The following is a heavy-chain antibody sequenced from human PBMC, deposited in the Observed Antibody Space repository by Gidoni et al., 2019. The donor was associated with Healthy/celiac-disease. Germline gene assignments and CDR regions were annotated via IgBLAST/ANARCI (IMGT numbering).Heavy chain of an antibody. V-gene: IGHV3-33*01. CDR2: IWYDGSNK. J-gene: IGHJ3*02. D-gene: IGHD3-22*01. Sequence: QVQLVESGGGVVQPGRSLRLSCAASGFTFSSYGMHWVRQAPGKGLEWVAVIWYDGSNKYYADSVKGRFTISRDNSKNTLYLQMNSLRAEDTAVYYCARGITMIVVAYAFDIWGQGTMVTVSS. CDR1: GFTFSSYG. CDR3: ARGITMIVVAYAFDI.